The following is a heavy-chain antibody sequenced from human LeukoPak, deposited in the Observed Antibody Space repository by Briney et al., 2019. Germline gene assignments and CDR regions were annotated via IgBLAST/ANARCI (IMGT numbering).Heavy chain of an antibody. CDR3: AKGEAIRYFDWLLYD. CDR2: ISWNSGNI. Sequence: PGGSLRLSCAASGFTFDDYAMHWVRQAPGKGLEWVSGISWNSGNIYYEDSVKGRFTISRDNAKTSLYLQMNSLRAEDTALYYCAKGEAIRYFDWLLYDWGQGIPVTVSS. CDR1: GFTFDDYA. V-gene: IGHV3-9*01. D-gene: IGHD3-9*01. J-gene: IGHJ4*02.